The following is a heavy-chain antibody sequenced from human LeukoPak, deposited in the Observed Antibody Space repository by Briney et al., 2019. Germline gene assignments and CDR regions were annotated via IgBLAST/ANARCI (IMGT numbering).Heavy chain of an antibody. D-gene: IGHD3-22*01. J-gene: IGHJ5*02. Sequence: GRSLRLSCAASGFTFSSYAMHWVRQAPGKGLEWVAVISYDGSNKYYADSVKGRFTISRDNSKNTLYLQMNSLRAEDTAVYYCARDQGYDGSGYYPGWFDPWGQGTLVTVSS. CDR3: ARDQGYDGSGYYPGWFDP. CDR2: ISYDGSNK. V-gene: IGHV3-30-3*01. CDR1: GFTFSSYA.